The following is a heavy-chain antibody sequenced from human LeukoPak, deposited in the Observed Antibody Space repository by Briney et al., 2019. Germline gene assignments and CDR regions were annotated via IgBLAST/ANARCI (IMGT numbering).Heavy chain of an antibody. CDR2: IYYSGST. CDR3: ASYSYYYDSSGHFDY. Sequence: PSETLSLTCTVSGGSISSYYWSWIRQPPGKGLEWISYIYYSGSTNYNPSLKSRVTISVDTSKNQFSLKLSSVTAADTAVYYCASYSYYYDSSGHFDYWGQGTLVTVSS. D-gene: IGHD3-22*01. CDR1: GGSISSYY. J-gene: IGHJ4*02. V-gene: IGHV4-59*01.